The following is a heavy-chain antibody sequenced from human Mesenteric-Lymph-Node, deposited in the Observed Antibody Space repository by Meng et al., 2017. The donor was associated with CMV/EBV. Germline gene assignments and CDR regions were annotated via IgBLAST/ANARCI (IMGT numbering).Heavy chain of an antibody. Sequence: CRASGYTFTSYDISWVRQAPGQGLEWLGWSSACGDDTDYARNLQGRVTLTTDISTNTAYMELRNLRHDDTAVYYCARNSSSRAIFDYWGQGTLVTVSS. CDR2: SSACGDDT. J-gene: IGHJ4*02. CDR3: ARNSSSRAIFDY. CDR1: GYTFTSYD. V-gene: IGHV1-18*04. D-gene: IGHD6-6*01.